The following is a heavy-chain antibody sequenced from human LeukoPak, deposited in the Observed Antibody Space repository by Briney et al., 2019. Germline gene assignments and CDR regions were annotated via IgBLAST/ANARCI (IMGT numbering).Heavy chain of an antibody. Sequence: GRSLRLSCAASGFTFSSYGMHWVRQAPGKGLEWVAVISYDGSNKYYADSVKGRFTISRDNSKNTLYLQMNSLRAEDTAVYYCAKVPCSGGSCYYYYYYMDVWGKGTTVTVSS. CDR1: GFTFSSYG. D-gene: IGHD2-15*01. V-gene: IGHV3-30*18. J-gene: IGHJ6*03. CDR3: AKVPCSGGSCYYYYYYMDV. CDR2: ISYDGSNK.